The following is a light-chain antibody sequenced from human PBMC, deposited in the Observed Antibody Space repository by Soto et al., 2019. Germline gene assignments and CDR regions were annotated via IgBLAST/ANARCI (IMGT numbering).Light chain of an antibody. V-gene: IGLV1-47*01. J-gene: IGLJ1*01. Sequence: VLNPPPSGSGAPGQKVTLSCSGNSPNIGSNYVYCYQQLPGTAPKLLIYRNNQRPSGVPDRFSGSKSGTSASLAISGLRSEDEADYYCAAWDDSLSGYVFGTGTKVTVL. CDR1: SPNIGSNY. CDR3: AAWDDSLSGYV. CDR2: RNN.